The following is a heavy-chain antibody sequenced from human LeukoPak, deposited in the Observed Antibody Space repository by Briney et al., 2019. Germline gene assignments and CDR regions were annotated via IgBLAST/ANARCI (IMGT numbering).Heavy chain of an antibody. Sequence: ASETLSLTXTVSGGSISSSSYYWGWIRQPPGKGLEWIGSIYYSGSTYYNPSLKSRVTISVDTSKNQSSLKLSSVTAADTALYYCAAVVAAISPDYWGQRTLVTVSS. D-gene: IGHD2-15*01. J-gene: IGHJ4*02. CDR3: AAVVAAISPDY. CDR1: GGSISSSSYY. V-gene: IGHV4-39*01. CDR2: IYYSGST.